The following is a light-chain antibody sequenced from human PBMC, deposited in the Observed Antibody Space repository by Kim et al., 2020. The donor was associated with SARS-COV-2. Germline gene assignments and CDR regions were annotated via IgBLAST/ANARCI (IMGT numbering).Light chain of an antibody. CDR2: AAS. CDR1: QSISSY. V-gene: IGKV1-39*01. Sequence: DIQMTQSPSSLSASVGDRVTITCRASQSISSYLNWYQQKPGKAPKLLIYAASSLQSRVPSRFSGSGSGTDLTLTISSLQPEDFATYYCQQSYSTPYTFGQGTKLEI. CDR3: QQSYSTPYT. J-gene: IGKJ2*01.